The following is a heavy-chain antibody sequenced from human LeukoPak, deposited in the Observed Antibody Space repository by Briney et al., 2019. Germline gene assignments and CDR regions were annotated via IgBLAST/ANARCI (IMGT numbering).Heavy chain of an antibody. CDR3: ARGPRSGGYYYMDV. D-gene: IGHD3-10*01. CDR1: GYTFTSYD. Sequence: GASVKVSCKASGYTFTSYDINWVRQATGQGLEWMGWMNPNSGNTGYAQKFQGRVTITRNTSISTAYMELSSLRSEDTAVYYCARGPRSGGYYYMDVWGKGTTVTVSS. CDR2: MNPNSGNT. V-gene: IGHV1-8*03. J-gene: IGHJ6*03.